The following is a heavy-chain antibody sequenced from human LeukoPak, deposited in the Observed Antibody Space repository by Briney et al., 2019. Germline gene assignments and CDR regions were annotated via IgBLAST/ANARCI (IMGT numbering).Heavy chain of an antibody. V-gene: IGHV3-30*02. J-gene: IGHJ4*02. CDR1: EFIFTEYG. CDR3: AKRSGPNSGPFDS. Sequence: GGSLRLSCAASEFIFTEYGMYWVRQAPGKGLEWVAFVRKDATEKKYADSVEGRFTISRDDSENTVYLKMNNLRVDDTAVYYCAKRSGPNSGPFDSWGQGTPVIVSS. D-gene: IGHD1-1*01. CDR2: VRKDATEK.